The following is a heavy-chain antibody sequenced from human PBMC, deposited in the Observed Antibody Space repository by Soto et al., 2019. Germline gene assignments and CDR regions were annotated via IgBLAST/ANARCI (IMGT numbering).Heavy chain of an antibody. CDR2: IGTAGDT. D-gene: IGHD6-19*01. CDR1: GFTFSSYD. Sequence: GGSLRLSCAASGFTFSSYDMHWVRQATGKGMEWVSAIGTAGDTYYPGSVKRRFTISRENAKNSLYLQMNSLRAEDTAVYYCAREKPGGSVAGYDGMDVWGQGNTVTVSS. CDR3: AREKPGGSVAGYDGMDV. V-gene: IGHV3-13*01. J-gene: IGHJ6*02.